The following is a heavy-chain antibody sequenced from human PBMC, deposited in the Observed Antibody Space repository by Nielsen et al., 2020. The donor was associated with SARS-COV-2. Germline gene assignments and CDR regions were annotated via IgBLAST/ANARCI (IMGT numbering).Heavy chain of an antibody. CDR3: ARRHMIPFGAGTYHFDF. J-gene: IGHJ4*02. V-gene: IGHV5-51*01. D-gene: IGHD3-16*01. CDR2: IYPGDSET. Sequence: GESLKISCEASGYSFSSYWIAWVRQRPGKGLEWMGIIYPGDSETKYSPSFQGKVTMSVDKSLRTAYLQWRTLKASDTAMYYCARRHMIPFGAGTYHFDFWGQGTLVTVSS. CDR1: GYSFSSYW.